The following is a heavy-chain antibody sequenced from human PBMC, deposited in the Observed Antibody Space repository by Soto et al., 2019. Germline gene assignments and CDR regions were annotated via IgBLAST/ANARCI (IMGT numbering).Heavy chain of an antibody. V-gene: IGHV3-15*01. J-gene: IGHJ6*02. D-gene: IGHD4-17*01. CDR2: IKSKTDGGTT. CDR1: GFTFSNAW. CDR3: TTDANDYGDYAGGMDV. Sequence: GGSLRLSCAAPGFTFSNAWMSWVRQAPGKGLEWVGRIKSKTDGGTTDYAAPVKGRFTISRDDSKNTLYLQMNSLKTEDTAVYYCTTDANDYGDYAGGMDVWGQGTTVTVSS.